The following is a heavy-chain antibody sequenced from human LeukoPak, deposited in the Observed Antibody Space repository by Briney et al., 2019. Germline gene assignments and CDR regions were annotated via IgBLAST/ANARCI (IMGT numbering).Heavy chain of an antibody. CDR1: GFTFSSYA. V-gene: IGHV3-23*01. CDR2: ISGSGGST. D-gene: IGHD4-17*01. CDR3: AKRDDYGDYAGSSGIDY. Sequence: GGSLRLSCAASGFTFSSYAMSWVRQAPGKGLEWVSAISGSGGSTYYADSVKGRFTISRDNSKNTLYLQMNSLRAEDTAVYYCAKRDDYGDYAGSSGIDYWGQGTLVTVSS. J-gene: IGHJ4*02.